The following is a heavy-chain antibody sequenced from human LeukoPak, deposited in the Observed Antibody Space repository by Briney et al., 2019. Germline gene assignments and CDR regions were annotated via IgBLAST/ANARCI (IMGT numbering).Heavy chain of an antibody. D-gene: IGHD3-3*01. J-gene: IGHJ3*02. V-gene: IGHV3-30*02. CDR1: GFTFSSYG. CDR2: IRYDGSNK. Sequence: GGSLRLSCAASGFTFSSYGMHWVRQAPGKGLEWVAFIRYDGSNKYYADSVKGRFTISRDNSKNTLYLQMNSLRAEDTAVYYCARVALITIHENDAFDIWGQGTVVTVSS. CDR3: ARVALITIHENDAFDI.